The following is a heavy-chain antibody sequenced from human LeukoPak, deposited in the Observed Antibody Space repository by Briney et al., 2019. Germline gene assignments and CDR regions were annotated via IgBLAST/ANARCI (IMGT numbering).Heavy chain of an antibody. CDR3: AKFYYRYGGNSVLSEDTRENLYDI. CDR1: GFTFSSYG. D-gene: IGHD4-23*01. Sequence: PGRSLRLSCAASGFTFSSYGMHWVRQAPGKGLEWVAVISYDGSNKYYADSVKGRFTISRDNSKNTLYLQMNSLRAEDTAVYYCAKFYYRYGGNSVLSEDTRENLYDIWGQGTMVAVSS. CDR2: ISYDGSNK. V-gene: IGHV3-30*18. J-gene: IGHJ3*02.